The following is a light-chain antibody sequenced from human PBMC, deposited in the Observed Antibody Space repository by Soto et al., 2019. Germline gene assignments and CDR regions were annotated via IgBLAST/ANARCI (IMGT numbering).Light chain of an antibody. CDR2: GAS. Sequence: ESVLTQSPVTLSLSPVERATLSCRAIQSVGSTYLAWYQQKPGQAPRLLIYGASTRATGIPDRFSGSGSGTDFTLTISRLEPEDFAVYYCQQYGSSPQTFGQGTKVDIK. CDR1: QSVGSTY. V-gene: IGKV3-20*01. J-gene: IGKJ1*01. CDR3: QQYGSSPQT.